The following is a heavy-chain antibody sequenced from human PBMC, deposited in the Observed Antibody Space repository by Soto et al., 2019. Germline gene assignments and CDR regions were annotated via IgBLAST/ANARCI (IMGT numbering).Heavy chain of an antibody. CDR3: AREDDIAAAGYFDY. V-gene: IGHV1-3*01. CDR2: INAGNGNT. D-gene: IGHD6-13*01. CDR1: GYTFTSYA. J-gene: IGHJ4*02. Sequence: QVQLVQSGAEVKKPGASVKVSCKASGYTFTSYAMHWVRQAPGQRREWMGWINAGNGNTKYSQKFQGRVTITRDTSASTAYMELSSLRSEDTAVYYCAREDDIAAAGYFDYWGQGTLVTVSS.